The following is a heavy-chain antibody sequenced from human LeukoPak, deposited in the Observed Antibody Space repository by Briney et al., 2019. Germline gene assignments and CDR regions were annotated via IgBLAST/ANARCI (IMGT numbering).Heavy chain of an antibody. CDR2: IRSGAGGT. Sequence: GGSLRLSCAASGFSFSTYAMTWVRQAPGKGLEWVSVIRSGAGGTYYADSVKGRFTISRDNSKNTLYLQMNSLRAEDTAVYYCALNGREVPSGAFDIWGQGTMVTVSS. J-gene: IGHJ3*02. V-gene: IGHV3-23*01. D-gene: IGHD3-16*02. CDR1: GFSFSTYA. CDR3: ALNGREVPSGAFDI.